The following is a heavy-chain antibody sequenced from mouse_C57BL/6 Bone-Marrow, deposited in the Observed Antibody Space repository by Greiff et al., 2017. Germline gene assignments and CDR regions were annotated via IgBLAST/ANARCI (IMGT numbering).Heavy chain of an antibody. V-gene: IGHV1-69*01. CDR1: GYTFTSYW. CDR2: IDPSDSYT. D-gene: IGHD1-1*01. CDR3: ARKGLTTLDYFDY. J-gene: IGHJ2*01. Sequence: QVQLQQPGAELVMPGASVKLSCKASGYTFTSYWMHWVKQRPGQGLEWIGEIDPSDSYTNYNQKFKGKSTLTVDKSSSTAYMQLSSLTSEDSAVYYCARKGLTTLDYFDYWGQGTTLTVSS.